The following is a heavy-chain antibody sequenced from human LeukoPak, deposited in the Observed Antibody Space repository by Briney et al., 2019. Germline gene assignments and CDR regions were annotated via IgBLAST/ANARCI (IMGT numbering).Heavy chain of an antibody. J-gene: IGHJ4*02. Sequence: SETLSLTCTVSGGSISSSSYYWGWIRQPPGKGLEWIGSIYYSGSTYYNPSLKSRVTISVDTSKNQFSLKLSSVTAADTAVYYCARDASVDTAMVDYWGQGTLVTVSS. V-gene: IGHV4-39*07. CDR1: GGSISSSSYY. CDR2: IYYSGST. D-gene: IGHD5-18*01. CDR3: ARDASVDTAMVDY.